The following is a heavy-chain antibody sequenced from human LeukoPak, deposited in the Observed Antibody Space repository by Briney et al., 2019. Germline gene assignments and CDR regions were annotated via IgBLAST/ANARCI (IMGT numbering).Heavy chain of an antibody. CDR1: GGTFSSYA. D-gene: IGHD2-2*01. V-gene: IGHV1-69*13. CDR2: IIPIFGTA. J-gene: IGHJ6*03. Sequence: ASVKVSCKASGGTFSSYAISWVRQAPGQGLEWMGGIIPIFGTANYAQKFQGRVTITADESTSTAYMELSSLRSEDTAVYYCARAGGYCSSTSCYLHLDYYYYYMDVWGKGTTVTVSS. CDR3: ARAGGYCSSTSCYLHLDYYYYYMDV.